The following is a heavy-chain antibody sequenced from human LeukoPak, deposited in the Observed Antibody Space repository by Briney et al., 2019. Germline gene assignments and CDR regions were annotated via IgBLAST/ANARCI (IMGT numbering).Heavy chain of an antibody. CDR2: IYPGYSDT. Sequence: GESLKISCTGSGYSFSTYWIGWVRQMAGKGLEWMGIIYPGYSDTRYSPSFQGQVTISADKSISTAYLHWSSLKASDTAMYYCARLPIAVAAVFDYWGQGTLVTVSS. J-gene: IGHJ4*02. CDR1: GYSFSTYW. D-gene: IGHD6-19*01. CDR3: ARLPIAVAAVFDY. V-gene: IGHV5-51*01.